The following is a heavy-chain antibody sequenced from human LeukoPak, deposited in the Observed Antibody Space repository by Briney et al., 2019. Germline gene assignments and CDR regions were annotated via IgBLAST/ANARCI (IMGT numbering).Heavy chain of an antibody. CDR2: VNSDGSTT. J-gene: IGHJ4*02. CDR3: ARGYYSSSRFDS. V-gene: IGHV3-74*01. Sequence: GGSLRLSCAASGFPFSNYWMHWVRQAPGKGLVWVSRVNSDGSTTNYADSVKGRFTISRDNAENTLYMRMNSLGPEDTAVYYCARGYYSSSRFDSWGQGTLVTVSS. CDR1: GFPFSNYW. D-gene: IGHD6-13*01.